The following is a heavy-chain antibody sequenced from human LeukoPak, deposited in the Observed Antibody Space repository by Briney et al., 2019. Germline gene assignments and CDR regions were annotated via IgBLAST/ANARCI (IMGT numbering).Heavy chain of an antibody. CDR3: AKDRYYGGNSAFDY. CDR2: ISGSGGST. CDR1: GFTFSSYA. V-gene: IGHV3-23*01. D-gene: IGHD4-23*01. Sequence: GGSLRLSCAASGFTFSSYAMSWVRQAPGKGLEWVSAISGSGGSTYSADSVKGRLTISRDNSKNPLSLQMNSLRAEDTAVYYCAKDRYYGGNSAFDYWGQGTLVTVSS. J-gene: IGHJ4*02.